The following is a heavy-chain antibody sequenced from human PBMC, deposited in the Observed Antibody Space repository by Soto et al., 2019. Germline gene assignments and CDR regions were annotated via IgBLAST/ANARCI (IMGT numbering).Heavy chain of an antibody. CDR3: AKEGGLSGSYYISSSYYFDY. V-gene: IGHV3-30*18. D-gene: IGHD1-26*01. CDR1: GFTFSSYG. J-gene: IGHJ4*02. Sequence: QVQLVESGGGVVQPGRSLRLSCAASGFTFSSYGMQWVRQAPGKGLEWVAIISYDGSNTYYADSVKGRFTISRDNSKNTRYLQMNSLRAEDTSVYYCAKEGGLSGSYYISSSYYFDYWGQGTLVTVSS. CDR2: ISYDGSNT.